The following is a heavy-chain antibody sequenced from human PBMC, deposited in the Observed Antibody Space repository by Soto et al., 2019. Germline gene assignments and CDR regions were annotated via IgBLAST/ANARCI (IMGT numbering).Heavy chain of an antibody. J-gene: IGHJ4*02. Sequence: PSETLSLTCAVSGGSISSGGYSWSWIRQPPGKGLEWIGYIYHSGSTYYNPSLKSRVTISVDRSKNQFSLKLSSVTAADTAVYYCARDRGDYHYFDYWGQGTLVTVSS. CDR2: IYHSGST. D-gene: IGHD4-17*01. CDR1: GGSISSGGYS. CDR3: ARDRGDYHYFDY. V-gene: IGHV4-30-2*01.